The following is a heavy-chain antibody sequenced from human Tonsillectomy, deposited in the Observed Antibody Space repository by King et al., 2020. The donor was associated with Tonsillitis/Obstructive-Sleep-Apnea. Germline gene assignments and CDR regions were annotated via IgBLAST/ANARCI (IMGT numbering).Heavy chain of an antibody. CDR2: ISGGGGGST. CDR1: GFSFSTYA. V-gene: IGHV3-64D*06. J-gene: IGHJ4*02. CDR3: VKDRGQVFRDFDY. Sequence: DVQLVESGGGLVQPGGSLRLSCSVSGFSFSTYAMHWVRQDPGKGLEYVSAISGGGGGSTYYPDSVKGRFTISRDDAKNTLYLQMNSLKIEDMAVYYCVKDRGQVFRDFDYWGQGTLVTVSS.